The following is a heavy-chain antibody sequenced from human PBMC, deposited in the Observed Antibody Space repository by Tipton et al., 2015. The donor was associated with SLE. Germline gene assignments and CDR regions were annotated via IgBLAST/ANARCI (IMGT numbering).Heavy chain of an antibody. CDR1: GITFSRSG. CDR2: IRSDGSDK. V-gene: IGHV3-30*02. Sequence: QLVQSGGGVVQPGGSLRLSCAASGITFSRSGMHWVRQAPGKGLEWAAFIRSDGSDKYYADSVKGRFTISRDNSKNTVYLQMDSLRDEDTAVYYCAKDKGANSLDYWGQGTLVTVSS. J-gene: IGHJ4*02. D-gene: IGHD1-1*01. CDR3: AKDKGANSLDY.